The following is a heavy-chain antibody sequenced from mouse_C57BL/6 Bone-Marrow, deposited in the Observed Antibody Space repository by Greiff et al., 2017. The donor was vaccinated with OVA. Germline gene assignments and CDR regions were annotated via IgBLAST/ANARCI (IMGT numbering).Heavy chain of an antibody. CDR2: IDPENGDT. D-gene: IGHD2-3*01. Sequence: VQLQQSGAELVRPGASVKLSCTASGFNIKDDYMHWVKQRPEQGLEWIGWIDPENGDTEYASKFQGKATITADTSSNTANLQLSSLTSEDTAVYYCTPDGYYSFEYWGQGTTLTVAS. V-gene: IGHV14-4*01. CDR1: GFNIKDDY. CDR3: TPDGYYSFEY. J-gene: IGHJ2*01.